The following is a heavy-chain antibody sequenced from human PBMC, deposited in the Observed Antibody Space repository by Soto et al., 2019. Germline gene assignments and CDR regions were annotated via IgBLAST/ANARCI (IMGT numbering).Heavy chain of an antibody. CDR1: GGTFRTYA. Sequence: QVQLVQSGPEVKKPGSSVKVSCKASGGTFRTYAVSWVRRAPGHGLEWLGGIIPAHDTPNYAPRFEGRVTITSDESTNIVYIELNSLTSDDPAVYYWSRYRRAYNMRNENFFYGMDVLGQGTTVTVSS. D-gene: IGHD1-1*01. J-gene: IGHJ6*02. CDR2: IIPAHDTP. CDR3: SRYRRAYNMRNENFFYGMDV. V-gene: IGHV1-69*01.